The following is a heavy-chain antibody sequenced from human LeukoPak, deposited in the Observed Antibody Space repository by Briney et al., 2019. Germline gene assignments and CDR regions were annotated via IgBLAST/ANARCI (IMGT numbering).Heavy chain of an antibody. CDR1: GGSISSGGYY. V-gene: IGHV4-31*03. D-gene: IGHD5-12*01. J-gene: IGHJ5*02. CDR3: ARGVVDIVATQLYNWFDP. Sequence: NSSQTLSLTYTVSGGSISSGGYYWSWIRQHPGKGLEWIGYIYYSGSTYYNPSLKSRVTISVDTSKNQFSLKLSSVTAADTAVYYCARGVVDIVATQLYNWFDPWGQGTLVTVSS. CDR2: IYYSGST.